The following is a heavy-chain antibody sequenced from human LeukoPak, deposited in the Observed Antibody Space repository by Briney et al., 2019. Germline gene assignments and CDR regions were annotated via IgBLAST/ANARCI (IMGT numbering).Heavy chain of an antibody. CDR1: GYTFTGYY. J-gene: IGHJ4*02. CDR3: ARDGVIAAPQGYYFDY. V-gene: IGHV1-2*02. Sequence: GASVKVSCKASGYTFTGYYMHWVRQAPGQGLEWMGWISPNSGGTNYAQKFQGRVTMTRDTSISTAYMELSRLRSDDTAVYYCARDGVIAAPQGYYFDYWGQGTLVTVSS. CDR2: ISPNSGGT. D-gene: IGHD6-13*01.